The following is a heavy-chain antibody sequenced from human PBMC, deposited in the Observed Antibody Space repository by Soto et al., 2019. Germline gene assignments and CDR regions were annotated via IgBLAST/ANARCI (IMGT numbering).Heavy chain of an antibody. V-gene: IGHV3-23*01. J-gene: IGHJ3*02. CDR2: VGGDASDT. D-gene: IGHD2-21*01. CDR1: GFNFGNYA. Sequence: EVQLLESGGGLVQPGGSLEVSCRASGFNFGNYAMSWVRQAPGKGPEWVSSVGGDASDTHYADSVRDRFTISRDNSKNTLYLHMNSLRAEDTAIYFCAKDFIPRNSIYDPFDIWGQGTTVSVSS. CDR3: AKDFIPRNSIYDPFDI.